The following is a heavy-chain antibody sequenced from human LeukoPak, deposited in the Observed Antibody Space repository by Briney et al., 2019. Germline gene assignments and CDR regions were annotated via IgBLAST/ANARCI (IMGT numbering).Heavy chain of an antibody. D-gene: IGHD5-18*01. CDR3: AKEKAPYSYGNRSYFDY. CDR2: ISYDGSNK. J-gene: IGHJ4*02. CDR1: GFTFSSYG. Sequence: GGSLRLSCAASGFTFSSYGMHWVRQAPGKGLEWVAVISYDGSNKYYADSVKGRFTISRDNSKNTLYLQMNSLRAEDTAVYYCAKEKAPYSYGNRSYFDYWGQGTLVTVSS. V-gene: IGHV3-30*18.